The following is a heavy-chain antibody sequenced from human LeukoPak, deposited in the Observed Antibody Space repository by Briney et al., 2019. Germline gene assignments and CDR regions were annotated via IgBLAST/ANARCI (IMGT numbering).Heavy chain of an antibody. J-gene: IGHJ4*02. V-gene: IGHV1-8*01. CDR3: ARVISGYSGSYFSSNGLDY. CDR2: MNPNNGNT. Sequence: ASVKVSCKASGHTFTSYDINWVRQATGQGLEWMGWMNPNNGNTGYAQKFQGRVTMTRSTSISTAYMELSSLRSEDTAVYYCARVISGYSGSYFSSNGLDYWVQGTLVTVSS. CDR1: GHTFTSYD. D-gene: IGHD1-26*01.